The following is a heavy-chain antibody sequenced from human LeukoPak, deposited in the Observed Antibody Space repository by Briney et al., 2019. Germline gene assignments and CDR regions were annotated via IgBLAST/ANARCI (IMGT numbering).Heavy chain of an antibody. CDR3: AILPLTVVTPLDV. D-gene: IGHD4-23*01. V-gene: IGHV1-24*01. J-gene: IGHJ6*02. Sequence: ASVKVSCKVSGHSLAELAMHWVRQAPGKGLEWVGGFDPEEGVTFYAQEVLGRVSMTEDTSTDTAYMELSSLTSEDTAVYYCAILPLTVVTPLDVWGQGTTVTVSS. CDR2: FDPEEGVT. CDR1: GHSLAELA.